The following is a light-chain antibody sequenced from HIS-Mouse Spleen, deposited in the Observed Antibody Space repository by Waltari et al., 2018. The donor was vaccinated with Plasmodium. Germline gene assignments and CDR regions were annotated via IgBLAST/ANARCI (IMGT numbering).Light chain of an antibody. CDR3: QAWDSSTVV. V-gene: IGLV3-1*01. J-gene: IGLJ2*01. CDR1: KLGDKY. Sequence: SYELTQPPSVSVSPGQTASITCSGDKLGDKYACWYQQKPGQSPVLVIYQDRKRPSGIPERFSGSNCGNAATLTISGTQAMDEADYYCQAWDSSTVVFGGGTKLTVL. CDR2: QDR.